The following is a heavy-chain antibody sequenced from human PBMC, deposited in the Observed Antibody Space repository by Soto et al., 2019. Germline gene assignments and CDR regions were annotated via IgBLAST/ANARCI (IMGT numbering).Heavy chain of an antibody. CDR3: ARGIPAAIWDADY. Sequence: TGGSLRLSCAASGFTFSDYYMSWIRQAPGKGLEWVSYISSSSSYTNYADSVKGRFTISRDNAKNSLYLQMNSLRAEDTAVYYCARGIPAAIWDADYWGQGTLVTVSS. CDR1: GFTFSDYY. J-gene: IGHJ4*02. CDR2: ISSSSSYT. V-gene: IGHV3-11*06. D-gene: IGHD2-2*01.